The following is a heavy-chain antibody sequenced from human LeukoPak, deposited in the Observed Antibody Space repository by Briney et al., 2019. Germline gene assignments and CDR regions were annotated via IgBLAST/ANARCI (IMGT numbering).Heavy chain of an antibody. J-gene: IGHJ4*02. V-gene: IGHV3-74*01. CDR2: INTDGTVT. CDR1: GFTFSKYW. Sequence: PGRSLRLSCAASGFTFSKYWMLWVRQAPGKGLESVSRINTDGTVTTYADSVKGRFTVSRDNADNTMFLQMNSVRGEDTAVYYCATKQWLAPPPDSWGQGTPVTVSS. CDR3: ATKQWLAPPPDS. D-gene: IGHD6-19*01.